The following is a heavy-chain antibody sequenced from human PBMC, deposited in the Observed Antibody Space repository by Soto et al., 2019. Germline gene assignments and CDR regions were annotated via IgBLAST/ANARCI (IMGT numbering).Heavy chain of an antibody. Sequence: ASVKVSCKASGYTLTSYGISWVRQAPGQGLEWMGWISAYNGNTNYAQKLQGRVTMTTDTSTSTAYMELRSLRSDDTAVYYCARGDYDFWSGYPYYYYGMDVWGQGTTVTVSS. CDR3: ARGDYDFWSGYPYYYYGMDV. D-gene: IGHD3-3*01. CDR2: ISAYNGNT. CDR1: GYTLTSYG. V-gene: IGHV1-18*01. J-gene: IGHJ6*02.